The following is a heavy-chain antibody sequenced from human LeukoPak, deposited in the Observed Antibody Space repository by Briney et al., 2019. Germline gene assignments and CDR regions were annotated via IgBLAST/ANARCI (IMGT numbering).Heavy chain of an antibody. V-gene: IGHV1-18*01. CDR2: ISAYNGNT. J-gene: IGHJ4*02. CDR1: GYTFTSYG. Sequence: GASVKVSCKAFGYTFTSYGISWVRQAPGQGLEWMGWISAYNGNTNYAQKLQGRVTMTTDTSTSTAYMELRSLRSDDTAVYYCARDCGGYCSGGSCYGDCYSGIDYWGQGTLVTVSS. D-gene: IGHD2-15*01. CDR3: ARDCGGYCSGGSCYGDCYSGIDY.